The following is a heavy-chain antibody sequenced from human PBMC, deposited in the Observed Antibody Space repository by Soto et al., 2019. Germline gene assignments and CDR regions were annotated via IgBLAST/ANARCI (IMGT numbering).Heavy chain of an antibody. CDR1: AYPFTSYG. CDR3: ARGFLSVLPYYHDGLDV. CDR2: IIVYNGNT. J-gene: IGHJ6*02. V-gene: IGHV1-18*01. D-gene: IGHD2-15*01. Sequence: QVQLVQSGVEVKNPGASVRVSCKASAYPFTSYGISWVRQAPGQGLEWMGWIIVYNGNTNYAREFRGRVTMTTDTSTSTAYMELRSLRADDTAVYYCARGFLSVLPYYHDGLDVWGQGTMVIVSS.